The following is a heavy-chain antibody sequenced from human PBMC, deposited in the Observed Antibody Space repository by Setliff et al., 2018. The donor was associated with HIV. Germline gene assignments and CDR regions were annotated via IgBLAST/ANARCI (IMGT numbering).Heavy chain of an antibody. CDR2: MYYTGSS. J-gene: IGHJ6*02. Sequence: SETLSLTCTVSGGSVSSSTTYYWGWIRQPPGKGLEWIGSMYYTGSSYYNPSLKSRVTISVDTSKNQFSLKVNSVTATDTAVYYCAKDLSKASSRNYYHDSSGLLREDYYYGMDVWGQGTTVTVSS. D-gene: IGHD3-22*01. V-gene: IGHV4-39*02. CDR3: AKDLSKASSRNYYHDSSGLLREDYYYGMDV. CDR1: GGSVSSSTTYY.